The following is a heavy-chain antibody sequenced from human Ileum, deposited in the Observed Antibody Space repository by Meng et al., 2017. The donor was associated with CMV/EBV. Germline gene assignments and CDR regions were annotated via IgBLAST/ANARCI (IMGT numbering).Heavy chain of an antibody. Sequence: SIRSYYWSWSRQPPGKGLEWIGYIYYSGSTNYNPSLKSRVTISVDTSKNQFSLNLISVTAADTAVYYCARVERYFDLSRAGLGAFDIWGQGTMVTVSS. J-gene: IGHJ3*02. CDR3: ARVERYFDLSRAGLGAFDI. CDR2: IYYSGST. CDR1: SIRSYY. D-gene: IGHD3-9*01. V-gene: IGHV4-59*01.